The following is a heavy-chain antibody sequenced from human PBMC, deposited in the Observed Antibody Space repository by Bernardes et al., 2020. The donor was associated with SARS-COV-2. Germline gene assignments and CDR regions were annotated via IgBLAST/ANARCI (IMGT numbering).Heavy chain of an antibody. CDR2: VSDSGGST. J-gene: IGHJ4*02. CDR3: AKSQGGSCYFPFDY. Sequence: GGSLRLSCAASGFTFSSYAMSWVRQAPGKGLEWVSCVSDSGGSTYHADSVKGRFTISRDKSKNTLFLQMNSLRAEDTAVYYCAKSQGGSCYFPFDYWGQGTLVTVSS. D-gene: IGHD2-15*01. CDR1: GFTFSSYA. V-gene: IGHV3-23*01.